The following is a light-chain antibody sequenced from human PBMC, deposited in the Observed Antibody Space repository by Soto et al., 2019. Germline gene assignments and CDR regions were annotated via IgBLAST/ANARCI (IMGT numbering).Light chain of an antibody. CDR1: QSVFYSSNNKNY. J-gene: IGKJ4*01. V-gene: IGKV4-1*01. CDR3: QPYYSNALT. CDR2: WAS. Sequence: DIVMTQSPDSLAVSLGGRATINCKSSQSVFYSSNNKNYLAWYQQKPAQPPKLLIYWASTRESGVPDRFSGSGSGTDFTLTISSLQAEDVAVYYCQPYYSNALTFGGGTKVEIK.